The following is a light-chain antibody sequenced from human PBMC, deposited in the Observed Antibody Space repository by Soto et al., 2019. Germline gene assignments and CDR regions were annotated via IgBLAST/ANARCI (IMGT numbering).Light chain of an antibody. CDR1: SSDVGGYDY. Sequence: QSVLTQPTSVSGSPGQSITISCTGTSSDVGGYDYVSWYQHYPGKAPKLMIYDVGNRPSGVSNRFSGSKSGNTASLTISGLQAEDEADYYCSSYSSSNTQVFGTGTKVNVL. CDR2: DVG. J-gene: IGLJ1*01. CDR3: SSYSSSNTQV. V-gene: IGLV2-14*03.